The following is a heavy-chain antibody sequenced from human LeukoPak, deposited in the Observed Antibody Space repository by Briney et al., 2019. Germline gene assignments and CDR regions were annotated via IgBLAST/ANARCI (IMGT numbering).Heavy chain of an antibody. J-gene: IGHJ6*02. Sequence: GGSLRLSCAASGFTVSSNYMSWVRQAPGKGLEWVSVIYSGGSTYYADSVKGRFTISRDNSKNTLYLQMNSLRAEDTAVYYCATLRGVATSYYYYGMDVWGQGTTVTVSS. V-gene: IGHV3-66*04. D-gene: IGHD5-12*01. CDR2: IYSGGST. CDR3: ATLRGVATSYYYYGMDV. CDR1: GFTVSSNY.